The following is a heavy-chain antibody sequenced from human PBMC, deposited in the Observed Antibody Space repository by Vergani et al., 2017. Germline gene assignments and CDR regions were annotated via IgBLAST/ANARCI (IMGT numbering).Heavy chain of an antibody. Sequence: QVHLVQSGAEVKKPGASVKVSCKASGYTFTSYYMHLVRQAPGQGLEWMGIINPSGPSITYAQTFQERVTMTRETSTNTVYMELSSLRSDYTAVYYCARGVEATISGRLDYWGQGTLVTVSS. V-gene: IGHV1-46*03. D-gene: IGHD1-26*01. CDR1: GYTFTSYY. CDR3: ARGVEATISGRLDY. J-gene: IGHJ4*02. CDR2: INPSGPSI.